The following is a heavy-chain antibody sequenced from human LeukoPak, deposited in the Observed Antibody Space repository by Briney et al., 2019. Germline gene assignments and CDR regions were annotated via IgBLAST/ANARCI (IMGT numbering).Heavy chain of an antibody. Sequence: KPSETLSLTCTVSGGSVSSGSYYWSWIRQSPGKGLEWIGFIYNTGRTNYNPSLQSRVTMSIDTSKNQFSLKLSSVTAADTAVYYCARQGELAIDYWGQGTLVTVSS. D-gene: IGHD1-26*01. CDR3: ARQGELAIDY. J-gene: IGHJ4*02. CDR1: GGSVSSGSYY. CDR2: IYNTGRT. V-gene: IGHV4-61*01.